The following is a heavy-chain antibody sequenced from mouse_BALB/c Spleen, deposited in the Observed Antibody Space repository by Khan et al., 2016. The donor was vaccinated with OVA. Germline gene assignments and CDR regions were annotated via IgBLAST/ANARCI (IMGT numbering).Heavy chain of an antibody. CDR2: INPSNGDT. J-gene: IGHJ3*01. CDR3: ARSGYGNPFAY. D-gene: IGHD2-1*01. Sequence: QVQLQQSGAELVKPGASVKISCKASGYTFTSFYMYWVKQRPGQGLEWIGGINPSNGDTHFYEKFKSKATLTVDKSSTTAYMQFSSLTSEDSAVYYCARSGYGNPFAYWGQGTRVTVSA. CDR1: GYTFTSFY. V-gene: IGHV1S81*02.